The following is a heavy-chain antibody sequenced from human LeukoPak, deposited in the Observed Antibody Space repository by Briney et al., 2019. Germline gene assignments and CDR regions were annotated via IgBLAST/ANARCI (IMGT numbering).Heavy chain of an antibody. V-gene: IGHV3-30*18. D-gene: IGHD6-19*01. Sequence: GGSLRLSCAASGFTFSSCGMHWVRQAPGKGLEWVAVISYDGSNKYYADSVKGRFTISRDNSKNTLYLQMNSLRAEDTAVYYCAKAASSSGRPPFFDYWGQGTLVTVSS. J-gene: IGHJ4*02. CDR1: GFTFSSCG. CDR3: AKAASSSGRPPFFDY. CDR2: ISYDGSNK.